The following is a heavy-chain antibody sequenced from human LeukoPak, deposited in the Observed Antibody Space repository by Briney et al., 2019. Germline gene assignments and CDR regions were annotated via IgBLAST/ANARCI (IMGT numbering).Heavy chain of an antibody. CDR3: ARLVGARHVDY. V-gene: IGHV4-59*01. Sequence: PSETLSLTCTVSGGSISSYYWSWIRQPPGKGLEXIGYIYYSGSTNYNPSLKSRVTISVDTSKNQFSLKLSSVTAADTAVYYCARLVGARHVDYWGQGTLVTVSS. CDR1: GGSISSYY. CDR2: IYYSGST. D-gene: IGHD1-26*01. J-gene: IGHJ4*02.